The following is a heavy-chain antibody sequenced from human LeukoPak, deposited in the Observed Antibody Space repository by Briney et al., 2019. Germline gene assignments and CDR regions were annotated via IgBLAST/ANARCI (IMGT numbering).Heavy chain of an antibody. CDR3: ARVNYDSSGYRGNYFDY. J-gene: IGHJ4*02. Sequence: GGSLRLSCAASGFTFSSYAMHWVRQAPGKGLEWVAVISYDGSNKYYADSVKGRFTISRDNSKNTLYLQMNSLRAEDTAVYYCARVNYDSSGYRGNYFDYWGQGTLVTVSS. CDR1: GFTFSSYA. V-gene: IGHV3-30*04. D-gene: IGHD3-22*01. CDR2: ISYDGSNK.